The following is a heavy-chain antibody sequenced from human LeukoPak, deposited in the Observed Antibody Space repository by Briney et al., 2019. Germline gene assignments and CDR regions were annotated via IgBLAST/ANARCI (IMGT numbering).Heavy chain of an antibody. V-gene: IGHV3-48*04. CDR2: ISSSSAL. Sequence: PGGSLRLSCTASGFSFSTYGFNWVRQAPGKGLEWVSYISSSSALYYTDSVKGRFTISRDNAKNSLYLQMNSLRAEDTAVYYCARDWSAHYFDYRGQGILVTISS. J-gene: IGHJ4*02. CDR3: ARDWSAHYFDY. CDR1: GFSFSTYG.